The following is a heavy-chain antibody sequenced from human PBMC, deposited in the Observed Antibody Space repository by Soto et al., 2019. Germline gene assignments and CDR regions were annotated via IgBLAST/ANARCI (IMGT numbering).Heavy chain of an antibody. J-gene: IGHJ1*01. Sequence: EVQLLESGGGLVQPEGSLRLSCEAFGFTFSSYAMSWVRQAPGKGREWVSGISGGGGTTYYADSVKGRFTISRDNSKNTLYLQVNSLRAEDTAVYYCAKDQAAGGTISRYFQDWGQGTLVTVSS. V-gene: IGHV3-23*01. D-gene: IGHD6-13*01. CDR3: AKDQAAGGTISRYFQD. CDR1: GFTFSSYA. CDR2: ISGGGGTT.